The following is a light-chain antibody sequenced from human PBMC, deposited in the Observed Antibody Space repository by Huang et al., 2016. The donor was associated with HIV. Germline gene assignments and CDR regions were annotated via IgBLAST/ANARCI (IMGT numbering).Light chain of an antibody. CDR3: QQFNSYPFI. V-gene: IGKV1-13*02. CDR1: QGITNS. CDR2: AAS. Sequence: AIQLTQSPSSVSAFVGDRVAITCRASQGITNSVAWYQQKPGKAPKLLMYAASTLERGVPSRFSGSGSGTDFTLAISSLQPEDSATYYCQQFNSYPFIFGGGTKVEIK. J-gene: IGKJ4*01.